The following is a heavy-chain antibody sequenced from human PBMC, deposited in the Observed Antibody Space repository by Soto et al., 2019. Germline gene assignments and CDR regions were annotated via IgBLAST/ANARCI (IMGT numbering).Heavy chain of an antibody. V-gene: IGHV1-2*02. CDR2: INPNSGGT. CDR3: VTGFATDFDY. J-gene: IGHJ4*02. CDR1: GYTFIGYY. D-gene: IGHD2-15*01. Sequence: ASVKVSCKASGYTFIGYYMHWVRQAPGQGLEWMGWINPNSGGTNYAQKFQGRVSMTRDTSISTAYMELSRLRSDDTALYYCVTGFATDFDYWGQGTLVTVSS.